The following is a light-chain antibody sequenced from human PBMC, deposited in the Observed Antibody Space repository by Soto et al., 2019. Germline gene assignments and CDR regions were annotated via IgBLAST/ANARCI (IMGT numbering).Light chain of an antibody. CDR1: TGAVTSGYY. J-gene: IGLJ3*02. CDR2: STS. CDR3: LLFYGGARLWV. V-gene: IGLV7-43*01. Sequence: QTVVTQEPSLTVSPGGTVTLTCASSTGAVTSGYYPNWFQQKPGQAPRVLVYSTSNKHSWTPARFSGSLVGGKAALTLSGVQPEDEAAYYCLLFYGGARLWVFGGGTQLTVL.